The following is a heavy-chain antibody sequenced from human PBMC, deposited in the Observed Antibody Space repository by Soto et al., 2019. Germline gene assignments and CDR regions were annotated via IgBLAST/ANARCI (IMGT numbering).Heavy chain of an antibody. J-gene: IGHJ2*01. CDR1: GFTFRSYA. Sequence: DVQLLESGGGLVQPGGSLRLSCAASGFTFRSYAMSWVRQAPGKGLEWVSGISGSGISTHYADSVKGRFTVSRDNSKATLFLDIDGLRAEDAAVYTCAKVPAGRVWDFDLWGRRTLVTVSS. V-gene: IGHV3-23*01. CDR2: ISGSGIST. CDR3: AKVPAGRVWDFDL.